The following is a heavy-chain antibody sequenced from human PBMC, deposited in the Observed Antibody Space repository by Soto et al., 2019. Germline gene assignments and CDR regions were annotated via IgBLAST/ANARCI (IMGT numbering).Heavy chain of an antibody. D-gene: IGHD3-22*01. J-gene: IGHJ3*02. CDR1: GGSISSYY. V-gene: IGHV4-4*07. CDR3: ARDAYCYDSSGYYPGNAFDI. CDR2: IYTSGST. Sequence: KPSETLSLTCTVSGGSISSYYWRWIRQPAGKGLEWIGRIYTSGSTNYNPSLKSRVPMSVDTSKNQFSLKLSSVTAADTAVYYCARDAYCYDSSGYYPGNAFDIWGQGTMVTVSS.